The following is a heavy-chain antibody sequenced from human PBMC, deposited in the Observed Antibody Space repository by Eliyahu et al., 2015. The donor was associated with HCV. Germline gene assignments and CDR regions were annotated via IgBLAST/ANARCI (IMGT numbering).Heavy chain of an antibody. CDR1: GFXFXSXG. D-gene: IGHD3-22*01. CDR2: ISFDGTKT. CDR3: AKESRVVSLIVTVTPYYFDY. J-gene: IGHJ4*02. V-gene: IGHV3-30*18. Sequence: QVQLVESGGGVVQPGRSLRLSCAAXGFXFXSXGXXWVRQAPGKGLEWVAVISFDGTKTYYADSVKGRFTISRDSSKNTLYLQMNSLRPEDTAVYYCAKESRVVSLIVTVTPYYFDYWGQGTLVTVSS.